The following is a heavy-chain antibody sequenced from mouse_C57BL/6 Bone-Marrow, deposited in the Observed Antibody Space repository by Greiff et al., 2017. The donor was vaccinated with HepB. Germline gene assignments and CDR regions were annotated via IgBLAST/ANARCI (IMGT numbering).Heavy chain of an antibody. Sequence: VMLVESGAELARPGASVKLSCKASGYTFTSYGISWVKQRTGQGLEWIGEIYPRSGNTYYNEKFKGKATLTADKSSSTAYMELRSLTSEDSAVYFCARGDWDANFDYWGQGTTLTVSS. V-gene: IGHV1-81*01. CDR2: IYPRSGNT. CDR1: GYTFTSYG. J-gene: IGHJ2*01. D-gene: IGHD4-1*01. CDR3: ARGDWDANFDY.